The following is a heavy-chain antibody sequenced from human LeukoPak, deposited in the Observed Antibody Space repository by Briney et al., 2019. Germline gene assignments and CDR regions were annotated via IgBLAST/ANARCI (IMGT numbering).Heavy chain of an antibody. CDR2: IYTSGST. CDR3: ARGPSSWYRSYYFDY. Sequence: SQTLSLTCTVSGGSISSGSYYWSWIRQPAGKGLEWIGRIYTSGSTNYNPSLKSRVTISVDTSKNQFSLKLSSVTAADTAVYYCARGPSSWYRSYYFDYWGQGTLVTVSS. V-gene: IGHV4-61*02. J-gene: IGHJ4*02. D-gene: IGHD6-13*01. CDR1: GGSISSGSYY.